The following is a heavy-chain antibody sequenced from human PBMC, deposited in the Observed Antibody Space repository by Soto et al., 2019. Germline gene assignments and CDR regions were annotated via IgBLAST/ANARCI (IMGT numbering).Heavy chain of an antibody. Sequence: QVQLQESGPGLVKPSETLSLTCTVSGGSISSYYWSWIRQPPGKGLEWIGYIYYSRSTNYNPSLKRRVTILVDTFKNQFSLKLSSVTAADTAVYYCAGDFCSSTSCYRNWFDPWGQGTLVTVSS. D-gene: IGHD2-2*01. CDR1: GGSISSYY. CDR2: IYYSRST. V-gene: IGHV4-59*01. J-gene: IGHJ5*02. CDR3: AGDFCSSTSCYRNWFDP.